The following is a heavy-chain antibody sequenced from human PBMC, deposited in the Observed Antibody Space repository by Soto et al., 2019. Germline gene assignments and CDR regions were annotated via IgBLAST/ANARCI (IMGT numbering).Heavy chain of an antibody. D-gene: IGHD3-9*01. CDR2: IYHSGST. CDR1: GGSISSSSYY. J-gene: IGHJ3*02. Sequence: SETLSLTCTVSGGSISSSSYYWGWIRQPPGKGLEWIGYIYHSGSTYYNPSLKSRVTISVDRSKNQFSLKLSSVTAADTAVYYCARATGLSYAFDIWGQGTMVTVSS. CDR3: ARATGLSYAFDI. V-gene: IGHV4-30-2*01.